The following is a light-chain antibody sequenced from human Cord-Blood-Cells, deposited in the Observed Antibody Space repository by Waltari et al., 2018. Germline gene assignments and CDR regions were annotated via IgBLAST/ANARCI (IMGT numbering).Light chain of an antibody. Sequence: EIVLTQSPGTLSVSPGEGATLSCRASQSVSSSYLAWYQQKPGQAPRLLIDGASSRATGIPDRFSGSGSGTDFTLTISRLEPEDFAVYYCQQYGSSPTFGQGTKVEIK. CDR2: GAS. V-gene: IGKV3-20*01. CDR3: QQYGSSPT. CDR1: QSVSSSY. J-gene: IGKJ1*01.